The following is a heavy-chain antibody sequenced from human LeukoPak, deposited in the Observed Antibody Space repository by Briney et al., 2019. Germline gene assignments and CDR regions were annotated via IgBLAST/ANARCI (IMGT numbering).Heavy chain of an antibody. CDR1: EIALSTSGVG. D-gene: IGHD3-22*01. Sequence: SGPTLVKPTQTLTLTYTFLEIALSTSGVGEGWIRQPPGKALKWLALIYWDDDKRYSPSLKSRLTITKDTSKNQAVLTMTNMDPVDTATYYCPHREVGYRRDYRGQGTLVTVSS. J-gene: IGHJ4*02. V-gene: IGHV2-5*02. CDR2: IYWDDDK. CDR3: PHREVGYRRDY.